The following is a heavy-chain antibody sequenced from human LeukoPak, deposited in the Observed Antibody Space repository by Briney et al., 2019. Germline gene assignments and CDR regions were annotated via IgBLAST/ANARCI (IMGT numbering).Heavy chain of an antibody. V-gene: IGHV4-59*01. J-gene: IGHJ4*02. CDR1: GGSISSYY. Sequence: TPSETLSLTCTVSGGSISSYYWSWIRQPPGKGLEWIGYIYYSGSTNYNPSLKSRVTISVDTSKNQFSLKLSSVTAADTAVYYCARAEPYDYVWGSYRYTFVYWGQGTLVTVSS. D-gene: IGHD3-16*02. CDR3: ARAEPYDYVWGSYRYTFVY. CDR2: IYYSGST.